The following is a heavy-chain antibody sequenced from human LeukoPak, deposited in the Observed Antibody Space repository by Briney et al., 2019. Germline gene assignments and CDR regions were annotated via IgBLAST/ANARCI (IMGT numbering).Heavy chain of an antibody. CDR1: GGSFSGYY. D-gene: IGHD6-13*01. Sequence: PSETLSLTCAVYGGSFSGYYWSWIRQPPGKGLEWIGEINHSGSTNYNPSLKSRVTISVDTSKNQFSLKLSSVTAADTAVYYCARAPRVQPRYNWSDPWGQGTLVTVSS. CDR3: ARAPRVQPRYNWSDP. V-gene: IGHV4-34*01. J-gene: IGHJ5*02. CDR2: INHSGST.